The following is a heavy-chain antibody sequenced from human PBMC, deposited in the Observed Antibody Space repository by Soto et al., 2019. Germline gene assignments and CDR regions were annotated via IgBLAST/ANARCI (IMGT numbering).Heavy chain of an antibody. V-gene: IGHV1-18*04. CDR3: ARDREAARPGWCDP. CDR1: GYTFTTYG. J-gene: IGHJ5*02. D-gene: IGHD6-6*01. CDR2: ISVYNGNT. Sequence: QVQLVQSGAEVKKPGASLKVSCKASGYTFTTYGLSWVRQAPGQGLEWMGWISVYNGNTHYARAFEGRVTMTTDTSTSTAYMELRSLRSDDTAVYYCARDREAARPGWCDPWGQGTLVTVSS.